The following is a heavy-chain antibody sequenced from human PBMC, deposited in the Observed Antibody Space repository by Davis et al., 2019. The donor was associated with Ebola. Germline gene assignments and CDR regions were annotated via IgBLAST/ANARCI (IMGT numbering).Heavy chain of an antibody. CDR1: GFTFSAYS. D-gene: IGHD6-19*01. CDR2: ISGSSNII. V-gene: IGHV3-48*01. J-gene: IGHJ4*02. CDR3: ARSGIAVAGPDY. Sequence: GGSLRLSCAGSGFTFSAYSMNWVRQAPGKGLEWVSHISGSSNIIYYADSVKGRFTISRDNAKNSLYLQMNSLRAEDTAVYYCARSGIAVAGPDYWGQGTLVTVSS.